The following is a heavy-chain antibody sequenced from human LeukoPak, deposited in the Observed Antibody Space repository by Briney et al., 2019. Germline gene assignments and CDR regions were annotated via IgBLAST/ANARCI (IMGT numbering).Heavy chain of an antibody. CDR1: GYSFSSYG. Sequence: ASVKVSCKASGYSFSSYGISWVRQAPGQGLEWMGWINPNSGGTNYAQKFQGRVTMTRDTSISTAYMELSRLRSDDTAVYYCARGSRYSSSWYVYWGQGTLVTVSS. V-gene: IGHV1-2*02. D-gene: IGHD6-13*01. J-gene: IGHJ4*02. CDR3: ARGSRYSSSWYVY. CDR2: INPNSGGT.